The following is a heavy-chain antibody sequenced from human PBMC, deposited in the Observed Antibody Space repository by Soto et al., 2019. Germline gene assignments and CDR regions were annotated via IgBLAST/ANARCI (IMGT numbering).Heavy chain of an antibody. J-gene: IGHJ4*02. CDR3: ATGGWGSSWYEGGSRIDY. CDR2: IGPAGDT. V-gene: IGHV3-13*01. Sequence: EVQLVESGGGLVQPGGSLRLSCAASGFTFSSYDMHWVRQPPGKGLEWVSAIGPAGDTYYPGSVQGRFTISRDNAKISLYLQVNTLRAEDTAIYYCATGGWGSSWYEGGSRIDYWGQGTLVTVSS. CDR1: GFTFSSYD. D-gene: IGHD6-13*01.